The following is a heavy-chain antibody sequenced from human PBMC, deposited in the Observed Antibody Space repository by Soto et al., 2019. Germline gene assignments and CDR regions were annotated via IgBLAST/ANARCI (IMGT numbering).Heavy chain of an antibody. Sequence: EVQLVESGGGLVKPGGSLRLSCAASGFTFSSYAMNWVRQAPGKGLEWVSSISSSSTYIYYADSVKGRFTISRDNAKNSLYLQMNSLRAEDTAVYYSARPLHYYDGSGYSAYWGQGTLVTVSS. CDR1: GFTFSSYA. CDR2: ISSSSTYI. V-gene: IGHV3-21*01. CDR3: ARPLHYYDGSGYSAY. J-gene: IGHJ4*02. D-gene: IGHD3-22*01.